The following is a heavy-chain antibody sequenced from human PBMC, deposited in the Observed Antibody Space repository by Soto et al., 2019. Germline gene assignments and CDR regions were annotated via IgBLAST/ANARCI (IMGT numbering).Heavy chain of an antibody. CDR1: GFTFSSYA. CDR3: ARDPGGTDFAGWTYYFDY. Sequence: QVQLVESGGGVVQPGRSLRLSCAASGFTFSSYAMHWVRQAPGKGLERAAVISDDRSNKYYADSVKGRFTISRDNSKNTLYLQMNRLRAEDTAVYYCARDPGGTDFAGWTYYFDYWGQGTLVTVSS. CDR2: ISDDRSNK. J-gene: IGHJ4*02. V-gene: IGHV3-30-3*01. D-gene: IGHD3-3*01.